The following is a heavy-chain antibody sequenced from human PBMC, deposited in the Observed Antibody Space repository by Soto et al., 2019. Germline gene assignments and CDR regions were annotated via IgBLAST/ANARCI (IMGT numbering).Heavy chain of an antibody. Sequence: EVQLLESGGGLVHPGGSLRLSCAASGFTFNTFAMNWVRQAPVKGLEWFASISGSGGTTYYADSVKGRFTISRDTSKNTLYLQMNSLSAEDTAVYYCAKGFIVVVTAIRPDDNFGVLGQGTMVTVSS. V-gene: IGHV3-23*01. J-gene: IGHJ3*01. D-gene: IGHD2-21*02. CDR2: ISGSGGTT. CDR1: GFTFNTFA. CDR3: AKGFIVVVTAIRPDDNFGV.